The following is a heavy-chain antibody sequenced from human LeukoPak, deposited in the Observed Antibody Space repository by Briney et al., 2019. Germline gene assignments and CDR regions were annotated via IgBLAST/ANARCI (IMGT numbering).Heavy chain of an antibody. Sequence: ASVKVSCKASGYTFTSYGISWVRQAPGQGLEWMGWISAYNGNTNYAQKLQGRVTMTTDTSTSTAYMELRSLRSDDTAVYYCARVARYCSSTSCRYYYYYYMDVWGKGTTVTVSS. CDR1: GYTFTSYG. J-gene: IGHJ6*03. CDR2: ISAYNGNT. CDR3: ARVARYCSSTSCRYYYYYYMDV. D-gene: IGHD2-2*01. V-gene: IGHV1-18*01.